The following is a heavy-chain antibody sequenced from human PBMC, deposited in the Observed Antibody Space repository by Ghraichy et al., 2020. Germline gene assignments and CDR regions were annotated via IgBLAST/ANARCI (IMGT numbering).Heavy chain of an antibody. D-gene: IGHD3-10*01. V-gene: IGHV3-23*01. Sequence: GGSLRLSCAASGFTFSSYAMSWVRQAPGKGLEWVSRISSSGGSTYYADSVKGRFTISRDNSKNTLYLQMNSLRAEDTAVYYCAKDILWFGVFDCWGQGTLVTVSS. J-gene: IGHJ4*02. CDR3: AKDILWFGVFDC. CDR2: ISSSGGST. CDR1: GFTFSSYA.